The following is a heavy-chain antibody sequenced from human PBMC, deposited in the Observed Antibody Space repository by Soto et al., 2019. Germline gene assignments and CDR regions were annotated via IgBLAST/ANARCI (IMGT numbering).Heavy chain of an antibody. CDR2: IYYSGST. Sequence: SETLSLTCTVSGGSISSYYWRWIRQPPGKGLEWIGYIYYSGSTNYDPSLKSRVTISVDTSKNQFSLKLSSVTAADTAVYYCASVDLGYFIGGSCYYYYYMAFWGKGTTVTGSS. J-gene: IGHJ6*03. CDR1: GGSISSYY. D-gene: IGHD2-15*01. V-gene: IGHV4-59*08. CDR3: ASVDLGYFIGGSCYYYYYMAF.